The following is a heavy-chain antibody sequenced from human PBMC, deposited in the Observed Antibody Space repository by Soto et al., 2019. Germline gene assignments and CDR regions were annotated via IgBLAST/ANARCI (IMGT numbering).Heavy chain of an antibody. Sequence: ESGGGLVQPGGSLRLSCAASGFTFSAHYMDWVRQAPGKGLEWVGRIKNKANSYTTEYAASVEGRFTILREDSQNSLYLQMNSLKTEDTAVYYCARVSLVGPSGGRYFDYWGQGSQVAVSS. J-gene: IGHJ4*02. CDR2: IKNKANSYTT. D-gene: IGHD1-26*01. CDR1: GFTFSAHY. CDR3: ARVSLVGPSGGRYFDY. V-gene: IGHV3-72*01.